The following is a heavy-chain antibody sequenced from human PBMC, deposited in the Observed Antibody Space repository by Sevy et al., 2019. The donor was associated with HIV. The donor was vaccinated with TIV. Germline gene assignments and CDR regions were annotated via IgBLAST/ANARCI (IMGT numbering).Heavy chain of an antibody. CDR2: IQYDGSNK. J-gene: IGHJ5*02. CDR3: AKDGKGLVAAPYNWFDP. Sequence: GGSLRLSCAASGFTFSSYGMHWVRQAPGKGLEWVAFIQYDGSNKYYADSVKGRFTVSRDSSKNTLYLQLNSLRGDDTAVYYCAKDGKGLVAAPYNWFDPWGQGTLVTVSS. D-gene: IGHD6-13*01. CDR1: GFTFSSYG. V-gene: IGHV3-30*02.